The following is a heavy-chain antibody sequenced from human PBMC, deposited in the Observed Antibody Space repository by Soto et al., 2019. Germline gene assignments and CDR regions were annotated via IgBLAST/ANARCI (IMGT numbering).Heavy chain of an antibody. CDR2: IYHSGST. CDR3: ARDSGITIFGVVISVPNWFDP. D-gene: IGHD3-3*01. CDR1: GYSISSGYY. Sequence: SETLSLTCAVSGYSISSGYYWGWIRQPPGKGLEWIGSIYHSGSTYYNPSLKSRVTISVDTSKNQFSLKLSSVTAADTAVYHCARDSGITIFGVVISVPNWFDPWGQGTLVTVSS. J-gene: IGHJ5*02. V-gene: IGHV4-38-2*02.